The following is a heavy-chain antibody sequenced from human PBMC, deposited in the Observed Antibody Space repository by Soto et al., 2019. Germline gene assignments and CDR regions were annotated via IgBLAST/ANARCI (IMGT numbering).Heavy chain of an antibody. Sequence: GGSLRLSCAASGFTVSSNYMSWVRQAPGKGLEWVSVIYSGGSTYYADSVKGRFTISRDNSKNSLYLQMNSLRDEDTAVYYCARDLSRRRGITMIVVVYDYWGQGTLVTVSS. CDR2: IYSGGST. CDR3: ARDLSRRRGITMIVVVYDY. V-gene: IGHV3-66*01. CDR1: GFTVSSNY. J-gene: IGHJ4*02. D-gene: IGHD3-22*01.